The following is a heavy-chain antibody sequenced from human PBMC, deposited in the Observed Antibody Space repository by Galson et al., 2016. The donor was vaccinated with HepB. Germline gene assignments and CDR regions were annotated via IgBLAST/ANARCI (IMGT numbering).Heavy chain of an antibody. CDR2: IKQDGSET. J-gene: IGHJ1*01. D-gene: IGHD3-10*01. CDR3: ARGWTHYGSGRYYPEYFQY. V-gene: IGHV3-7*01. CDR1: GFTFSSFW. Sequence: SLRLSCAASGFTFSSFWMSWVRQAPGKGLEWVANIKQDGSETHYVDSVKGRFTISRDTAQNSLYLQMSSLRADDTAVYYCARGWTHYGSGRYYPEYFQYWGQGTPAIVSS.